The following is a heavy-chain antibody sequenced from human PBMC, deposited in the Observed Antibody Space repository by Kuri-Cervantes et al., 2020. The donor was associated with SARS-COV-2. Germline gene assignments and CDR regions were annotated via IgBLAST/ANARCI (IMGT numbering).Heavy chain of an antibody. CDR2: IKQDGSEK. V-gene: IGHV3-7*01. CDR3: ARGGSSGWSQLEY. D-gene: IGHD6-19*01. J-gene: IGHJ4*02. CDR1: GFTFSTYW. Sequence: GESLKISCAASGFTFSTYWMSWVRQAPGKGLEWVANIKQDGSEKNYVDSVKGRFTISRDNAKNSLYLQMNSLRAEDTAVYYCARGGSSGWSQLEYWGQGTLVTVSS.